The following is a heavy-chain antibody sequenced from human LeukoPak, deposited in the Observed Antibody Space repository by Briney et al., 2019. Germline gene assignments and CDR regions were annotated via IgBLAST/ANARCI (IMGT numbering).Heavy chain of an antibody. V-gene: IGHV4-59*01. CDR1: GGSISSYY. CDR2: IYYGGST. J-gene: IGHJ4*02. D-gene: IGHD2-8*01. Sequence: PSETLSLTCTVSGGSISSYYWSWIRQPPGKGLEWIGDIYYGGSTNYNPSLKSRVTISVDTSKNQFSLNLSSVTAADTAVYYCARVGGQGCTNGVCYTLDYWGQGTLVTVSS. CDR3: ARVGGQGCTNGVCYTLDY.